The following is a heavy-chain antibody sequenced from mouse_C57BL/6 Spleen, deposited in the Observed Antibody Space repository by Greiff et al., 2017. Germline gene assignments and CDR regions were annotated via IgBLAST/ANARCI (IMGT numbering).Heavy chain of an antibody. CDR3: ASPHYYGRSYWYFDV. V-gene: IGHV1-81*01. Sequence: QVQLQQSGAELARPGASVKLSCKASGYTFTSYGISWVKQRTGQGLEWIGEIYPRSGNTYYNEKFKGKATLTADKSSSTAYMELRSLTSEDSAVYFCASPHYYGRSYWYFDVWGTGTTVTVSS. CDR2: IYPRSGNT. CDR1: GYTFTSYG. J-gene: IGHJ1*03. D-gene: IGHD1-1*01.